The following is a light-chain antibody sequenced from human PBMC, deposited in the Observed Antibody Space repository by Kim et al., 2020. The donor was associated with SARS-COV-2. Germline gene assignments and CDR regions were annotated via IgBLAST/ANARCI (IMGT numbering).Light chain of an antibody. CDR1: SSNIGSNT. J-gene: IGLJ2*01. Sequence: QSVLTQPPSASGTPGQGVTISCSGSSSNIGSNTVNWYQQLPGTAPKLLIHTKNQRPSGVPDRFSGSKSGTSASLAISGLQSEDEADYYCAAWDDSLNGVVFGGGTKLTVL. V-gene: IGLV1-44*01. CDR3: AAWDDSLNGVV. CDR2: TKN.